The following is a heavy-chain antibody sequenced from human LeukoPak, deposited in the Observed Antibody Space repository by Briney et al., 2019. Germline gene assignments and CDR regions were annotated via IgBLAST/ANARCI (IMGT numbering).Heavy chain of an antibody. CDR1: GFTFSSYG. J-gene: IGHJ6*02. CDR2: ISYDGSNK. D-gene: IGHD3-16*01. V-gene: IGHV3-30*18. Sequence: GGSLRLSCAASGFTFSSYGMHWVRQAPGKGLEWVAVISYDGSNKYYADSVKGRLTIPRDNSKNTLYLQMNSLRAEDTAVYYCAKDLYEAGPMRYYYYGMDVWGQGTTVTVSS. CDR3: AKDLYEAGPMRYYYYGMDV.